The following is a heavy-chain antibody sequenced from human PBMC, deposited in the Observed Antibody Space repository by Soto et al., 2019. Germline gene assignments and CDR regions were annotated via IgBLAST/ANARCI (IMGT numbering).Heavy chain of an antibody. J-gene: IGHJ6*02. CDR2: IDPSDSYT. CDR1: GYSFTSYW. D-gene: IGHD2-2*02. Sequence: PGESLKISCKGSGYSFTSYWISWVRQMPGKGLDWMGRIDPSDSYTNYSPSFQGHVTISADKSISTAYLQWSSLKASDTAMYYCARTYCSSTSCYTYYYGMDVWGQGTTVTVSS. V-gene: IGHV5-10-1*01. CDR3: ARTYCSSTSCYTYYYGMDV.